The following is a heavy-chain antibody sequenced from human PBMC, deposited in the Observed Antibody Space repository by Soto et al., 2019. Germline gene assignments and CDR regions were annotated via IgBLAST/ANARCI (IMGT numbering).Heavy chain of an antibody. J-gene: IGHJ6*02. CDR3: TRSVVGATFYYYYGMDV. Sequence: GGSLRLSCAASGFTFSGSAMHWVRQASGKGLEWVGRIRSKANSYATAYAASVKGRFTISRDDSKNTAYLQMNSLKTEDTAVYYCTRSVVGATFYYYYGMDVWGQGTTVTVSS. D-gene: IGHD1-26*01. V-gene: IGHV3-73*01. CDR1: GFTFSGSA. CDR2: IRSKANSYAT.